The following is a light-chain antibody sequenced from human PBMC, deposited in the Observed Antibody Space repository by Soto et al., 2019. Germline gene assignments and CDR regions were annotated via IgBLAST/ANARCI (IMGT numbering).Light chain of an antibody. CDR3: QQYGSSRTWT. J-gene: IGKJ1*01. CDR1: QRVSSSF. Sequence: EIVRTQSPATLSVSPGERATLSCRASQRVSSSFLAWYQHKVGQAPRLLIYGASSRATGIPDRFSGSGSGTDFTLTISRLEPEDFAVYYCQQYGSSRTWTFGQGTKVDIK. CDR2: GAS. V-gene: IGKV3-20*01.